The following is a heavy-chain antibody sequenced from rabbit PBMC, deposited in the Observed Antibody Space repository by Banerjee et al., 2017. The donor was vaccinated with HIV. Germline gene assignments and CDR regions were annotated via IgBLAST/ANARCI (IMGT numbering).Heavy chain of an antibody. D-gene: IGHD4-1*01. Sequence: QEQLKETGGGLVQPGGSLTLSCKASGFDFSSYYMSWVRQAPGKGLEWIGIIYAGKGSTDYASWVNGRFTISRSTSLNTVDLKMTSLTAADTATYFCARIDSDWDGGINLWGPGTLVTVS. CDR1: GFDFSSYY. CDR3: ARIDSDWDGGINL. J-gene: IGHJ4*01. V-gene: IGHV1S43*01. CDR2: IYAGKGST.